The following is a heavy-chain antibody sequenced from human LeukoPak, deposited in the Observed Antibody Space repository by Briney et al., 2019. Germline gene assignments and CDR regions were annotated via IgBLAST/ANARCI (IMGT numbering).Heavy chain of an antibody. Sequence: ASMKVSCKASGYTFTSYDINWVRQATGQGLEWMGWMNPNSGNTGYAQKFQGRVTITRNTSISTAYMELSSLRSEDTAVYYCARNGYCTKGVCGVNAFDIWGQGTMVTVSS. J-gene: IGHJ3*02. CDR1: GYTFTSYD. V-gene: IGHV1-8*03. D-gene: IGHD2-8*01. CDR2: MNPNSGNT. CDR3: ARNGYCTKGVCGVNAFDI.